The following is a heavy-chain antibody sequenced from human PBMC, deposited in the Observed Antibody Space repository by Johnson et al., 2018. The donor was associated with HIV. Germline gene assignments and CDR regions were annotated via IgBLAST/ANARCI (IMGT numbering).Heavy chain of an antibody. D-gene: IGHD6-19*01. J-gene: IGHJ3*02. CDR1: GFTFSSYW. CDR3: ARLPGYIGGRTRGAYDI. Sequence: VQLVESGGGLVQPGGSLRLSCAASGFTFSSYWMHWVRQGPGKGLVWVSRINSDGSSTSHADSVKGRFTISRDNSKNTRYLQMNSLRAEDNAVYYCARLPGYIGGRTRGAYDIWVQGTMVTVSS. CDR2: INSDGSST. V-gene: IGHV3-74*02.